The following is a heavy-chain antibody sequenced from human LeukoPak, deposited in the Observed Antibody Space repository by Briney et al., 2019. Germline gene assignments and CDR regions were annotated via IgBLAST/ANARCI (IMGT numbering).Heavy chain of an antibody. CDR1: GFTFTNFA. Sequence: QPGGSLRLSCAASGFTFTNFAMSWVRQAPGKGLEWVSAITGSGDDTYYADSVKGRSTISRDNSKNTLYLQMNSLRADDTALYYCAKDGGDYRNYFYYNGMNGWGHGTTVTVSS. J-gene: IGHJ6*02. D-gene: IGHD4-17*01. CDR2: ITGSGDDT. V-gene: IGHV3-23*01. CDR3: AKDGGDYRNYFYYNGMNG.